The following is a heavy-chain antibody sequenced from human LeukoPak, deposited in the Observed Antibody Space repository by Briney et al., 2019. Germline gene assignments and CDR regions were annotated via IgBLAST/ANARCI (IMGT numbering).Heavy chain of an antibody. CDR2: LLFDGVTK. V-gene: IGHV3-30*03. D-gene: IGHD2-8*01. CDR3: ARGYCTNGVCYTYYYYYMDV. CDR1: GFTLSSYE. J-gene: IGHJ6*03. Sequence: GGSLRLSCTASGFTLSSYEMSWIRQAPGKGLEWVAALLFDGVTKHYADSVKGRFTISRDDSQNTLFLQMNSLRAEDTAVYYCARGYCTNGVCYTYYYYYMDVWGKGTTVTVSS.